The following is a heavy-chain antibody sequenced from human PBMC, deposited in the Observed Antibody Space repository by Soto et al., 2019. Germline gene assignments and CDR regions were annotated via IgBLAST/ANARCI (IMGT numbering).Heavy chain of an antibody. J-gene: IGHJ6*02. V-gene: IGHV1-69*06. CDR2: IIPIFGTA. Sequence: SVKVSCKASVGTFSSYAISWVRQAPGQGLEWMGGIIPIFGTANYAQKFQGRVTITADKSTSTAYMELSSLRSEDTAVYYCARDFGNEVVPAANLGDYYYGMDVWGQGTTVTVSS. CDR1: VGTFSSYA. D-gene: IGHD2-2*01. CDR3: ARDFGNEVVPAANLGDYYYGMDV.